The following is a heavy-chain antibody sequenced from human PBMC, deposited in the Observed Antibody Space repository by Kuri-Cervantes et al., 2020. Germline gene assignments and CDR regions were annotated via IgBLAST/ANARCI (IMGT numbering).Heavy chain of an antibody. D-gene: IGHD3-22*01. Sequence: SETLSLTCAVSGGSISSGGYSWSWIRQPPGKGLEWIGYIYHSGSTYYNPSLKSRVTISVDRSKNQFSLKLSSVTAADMAVYYCARITMIVVPPSDAFDIWGQGTMVTVSS. CDR3: ARITMIVVPPSDAFDI. V-gene: IGHV4-30-2*01. J-gene: IGHJ3*02. CDR2: IYHSGST. CDR1: GGSISSGGYS.